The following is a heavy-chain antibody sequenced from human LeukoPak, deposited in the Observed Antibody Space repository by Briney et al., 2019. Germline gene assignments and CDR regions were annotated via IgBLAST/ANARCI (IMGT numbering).Heavy chain of an antibody. J-gene: IGHJ6*03. Sequence: GGSLRLSCAASGFTFSSYTMNWVRQAPGKGLEWVSYISSSSSTIYYADSVKGRFTISRDNAKNSLYLQMNSLRTEDTAVYYCAREFVLRFFEGYMDVWGKGTTVTVSS. CDR1: GFTFSSYT. V-gene: IGHV3-48*01. CDR2: ISSSSSTI. CDR3: AREFVLRFFEGYMDV. D-gene: IGHD3-3*01.